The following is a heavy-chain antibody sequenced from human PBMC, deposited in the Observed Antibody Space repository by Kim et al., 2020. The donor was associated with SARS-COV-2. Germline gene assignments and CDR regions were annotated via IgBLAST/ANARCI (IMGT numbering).Heavy chain of an antibody. CDR3: SRQGHVAKTSLLGALD. Sequence: SETLSLSCTLSGASITSDDYYWTWIRHHPVNGLEWIGYILHSGGTNYKTSLRGRVTMSVDTSTNQFHLHLSSVTAADTAVYYCSRQGHVAKTSLLGALD. CDR2: ILHSGGT. CDR1: GASITSDDYY. V-gene: IGHV4-31*03. J-gene: IGHJ3*02. D-gene: IGHD7-27*01.